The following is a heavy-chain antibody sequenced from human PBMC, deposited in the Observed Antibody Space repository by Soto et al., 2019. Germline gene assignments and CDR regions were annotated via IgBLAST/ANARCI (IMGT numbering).Heavy chain of an antibody. V-gene: IGHV4-59*12. CDR1: GGSISSYY. D-gene: IGHD3-10*01. CDR3: AREWYYGSGSYYDY. CDR2: IYYSGST. Sequence: SETLSLTCTVSGGSISSYYWSWIRQPPGKGLEWIGYIYYSGSTNYNPSLKSRVTISVDTSKNQFSLKLSSVTAADTAVYYCAREWYYGSGSYYDYWGQGTLVTVSS. J-gene: IGHJ4*02.